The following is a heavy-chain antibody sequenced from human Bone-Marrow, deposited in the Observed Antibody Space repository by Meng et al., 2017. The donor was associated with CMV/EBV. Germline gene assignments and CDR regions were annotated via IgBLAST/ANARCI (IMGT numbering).Heavy chain of an antibody. CDR1: RYTFTSYD. V-gene: IGHV1-8*01. D-gene: IGHD1-26*01. Sequence: ASVKVSCKASRYTFTSYDINWVREATGQGLEWMGWMTPNSGNTGYAQKFQGRVTMTRNTSISTAYMELSSLRSEDTAVYYCTTATLGVGAYSWGQGTMVTSSS. CDR2: MTPNSGNT. CDR3: TTATLGVGAYS. J-gene: IGHJ4*02.